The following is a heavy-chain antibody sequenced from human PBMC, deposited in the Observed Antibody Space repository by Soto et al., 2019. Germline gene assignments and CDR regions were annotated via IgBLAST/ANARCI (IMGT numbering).Heavy chain of an antibody. CDR2: ISGSGGST. CDR1: GFTFSSYA. J-gene: IGHJ4*02. Sequence: EVQLLESGGGLVQPGGSLRLSCAASGFTFSSYAMSWVRQAPGKGLEWVSAISGSGGSTYYADSVKGRFTISRDNSKNTLYLQMNSLRAEDTAVYYCAKAGPVGSSGWYEFDYWGQGTLVTVSS. D-gene: IGHD6-19*01. V-gene: IGHV3-23*01. CDR3: AKAGPVGSSGWYEFDY.